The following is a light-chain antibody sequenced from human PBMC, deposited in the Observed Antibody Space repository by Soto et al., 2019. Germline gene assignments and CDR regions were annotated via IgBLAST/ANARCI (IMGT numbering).Light chain of an antibody. V-gene: IGKV1-5*01. CDR2: AAY. CDR3: QQYNSYSWT. J-gene: IGKJ1*01. Sequence: EIQMTQSPSSLSASVGDTVTITCRASQSINSYLTWYQRKPGKAPKLLIYAAYILQDGVPSRFSGSGSGTEFTLTISSLQPDDFATYYCQQYNSYSWTFGQGTKV. CDR1: QSINSY.